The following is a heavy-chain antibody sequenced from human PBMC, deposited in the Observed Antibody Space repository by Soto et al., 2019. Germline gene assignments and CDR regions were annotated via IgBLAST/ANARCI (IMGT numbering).Heavy chain of an antibody. J-gene: IGHJ4*02. V-gene: IGHV3-48*02. CDR2: INHGSSDI. CDR1: GFSLSDYG. Sequence: GGSLRLSCAASGFSLSDYGMNWVRQAPGRGLEWVSHINHGSSDIYYADSVKGRFTISRDNAKNSLDLQINSLRDDDTAVYYCARERRWAIDYWGQGTLVTVSS. D-gene: IGHD6-13*01. CDR3: ARERRWAIDY.